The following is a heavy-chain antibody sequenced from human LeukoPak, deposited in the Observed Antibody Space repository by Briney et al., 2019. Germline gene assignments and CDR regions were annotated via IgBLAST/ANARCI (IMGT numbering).Heavy chain of an antibody. J-gene: IGHJ4*02. CDR1: GYTFTGYY. D-gene: IGHD3-22*01. CDR3: ARVRYDSSGYYYVEFDY. V-gene: IGHV1-2*06. CDR2: INPNSGGT. Sequence: ASVKVSCKASGYTFTGYYMHWVRRAPGQGLEWMGRINPNSGGTNYAQKFQGRVTMTRDTSISTAYMELSRLRSDDTAVYYCARVRYDSSGYYYVEFDYWGQGTLVTVSS.